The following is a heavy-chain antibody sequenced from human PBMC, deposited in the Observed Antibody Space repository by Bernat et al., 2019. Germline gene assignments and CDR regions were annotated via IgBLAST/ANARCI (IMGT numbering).Heavy chain of an antibody. CDR1: GFSLSNARMG. Sequence: QVTLKESGPVLVKPTETLTLTCTVSGFSLSNARMGVSWIRQPPGKALEWLAHIFSNDEKFYSTSLKSRLTISKDTSKRQVVLTMTNMDPVDTATYYGGRIEKNKDAFDIWGQGTMVTVSS. CDR2: IFSNDEK. V-gene: IGHV2-26*01. J-gene: IGHJ3*02. CDR3: GRIEKNKDAFDI.